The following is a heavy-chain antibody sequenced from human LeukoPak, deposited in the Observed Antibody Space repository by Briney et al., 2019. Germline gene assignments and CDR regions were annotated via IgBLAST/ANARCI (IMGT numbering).Heavy chain of an antibody. V-gene: IGHV4-59*01. CDR1: GGSISSYY. J-gene: IGHJ4*02. CDR3: ARPTVTTIGGFVY. D-gene: IGHD4-11*01. Sequence: PSETLSLTCTVSGGSISSYYWSWIRQPPGKGLEWVGYIYYSGSTNYNPSLKSRVTISVDTSKNQFSLKLSSVTAADTAVYYCARPTVTTIGGFVYWGQGTLVIVSS. CDR2: IYYSGST.